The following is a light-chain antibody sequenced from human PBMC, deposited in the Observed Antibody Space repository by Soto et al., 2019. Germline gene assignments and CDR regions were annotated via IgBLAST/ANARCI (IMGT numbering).Light chain of an antibody. CDR3: LLSHGRARV. CDR2: DTT. CDR1: TAAVTSGHW. J-gene: IGLJ2*01. Sequence: VVTQEPSLTVSPGGTVTLTCGSSTAAVTSGHWPYWFQRKPGQAPTTLIYDTTNRQSWTPARFSGSLLGGKAALTLSGAQPEDEADYYCLLSHGRARVFGGGTKLTVL. V-gene: IGLV7-46*01.